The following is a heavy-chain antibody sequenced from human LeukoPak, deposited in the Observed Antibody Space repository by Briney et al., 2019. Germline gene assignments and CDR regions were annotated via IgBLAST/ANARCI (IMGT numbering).Heavy chain of an antibody. CDR3: AKSIWSGYGHLDY. Sequence: SGGSLRLSCAASGFTFSSYGMHWVRQAPGKGLEWVSTISGSGGITYYADSVKGRFTLSRDNSKNTLYLQMNSLRAEDTAIYFCAKSIWSGYGHLDYWGQGTLVTVSS. D-gene: IGHD3-3*01. CDR1: GFTFSSYG. V-gene: IGHV3-23*01. CDR2: ISGSGGIT. J-gene: IGHJ4*02.